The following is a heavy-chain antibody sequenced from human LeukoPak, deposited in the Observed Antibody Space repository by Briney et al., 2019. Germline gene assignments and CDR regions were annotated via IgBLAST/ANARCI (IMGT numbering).Heavy chain of an antibody. CDR2: ISSSSSYI. J-gene: IGHJ6*04. CDR3: ARDISYYGSGRPDV. V-gene: IGHV3-21*01. D-gene: IGHD3-10*01. CDR1: GFTFSSYS. Sequence: PGGSLRLSCAASGFTFSSYSMNWVRQAPGKGLEWVSSISSSSSYIYYADSVKGRFTISRDNAKNSLYLQMNSLRAEDTAVYYRARDISYYGSGRPDVWGKGTTVTVSS.